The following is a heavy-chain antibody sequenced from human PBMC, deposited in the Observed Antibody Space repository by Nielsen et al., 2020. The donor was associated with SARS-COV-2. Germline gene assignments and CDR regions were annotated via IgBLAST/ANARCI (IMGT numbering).Heavy chain of an antibody. Sequence: GESLKISCAASGFTFSSYGMHWVRQAPGKGLEWVAFIRYDGSNKYYADSVKGRFTISRDNSKNTLYLQMNSLRAEDTAVYYCAKDPFDHIAARPRPIDWGQGTLVTVSS. D-gene: IGHD6-6*01. V-gene: IGHV3-30*02. J-gene: IGHJ4*02. CDR3: AKDPFDHIAARPRPID. CDR2: IRYDGSNK. CDR1: GFTFSSYG.